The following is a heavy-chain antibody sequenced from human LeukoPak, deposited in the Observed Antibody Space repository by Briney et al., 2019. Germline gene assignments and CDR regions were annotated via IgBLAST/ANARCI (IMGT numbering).Heavy chain of an antibody. J-gene: IGHJ4*02. CDR3: AGEPGSHAGAVPAY. CDR2: INSDGSSL. D-gene: IGHD1-26*01. CDR1: GFTFSSYW. Sequence: GGSLRLACAASGFTFSSYWMHWVRQGPGKGLVWVSRINSDGSSLTYAASVEGRFTISRDNAKNTLYLQVNSLRAEDTAVYYCAGEPGSHAGAVPAYWGQGALVTVSS. V-gene: IGHV3-74*01.